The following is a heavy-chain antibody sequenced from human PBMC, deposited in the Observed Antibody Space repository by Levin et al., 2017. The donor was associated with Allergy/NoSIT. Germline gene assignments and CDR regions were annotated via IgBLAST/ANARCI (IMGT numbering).Heavy chain of an antibody. V-gene: IGHV4-59*02. CDR2: IYYTGNT. Sequence: PSETLSLTCTVSNDSVNDSYLNWIRQPPGKGLEWIGSIYYTGNTHYHPSLKSRVTISADKSKNQFSLMLRSVTAADTAVYYCARAIALAGAADFDYWGQGTLVTVSS. J-gene: IGHJ4*02. D-gene: IGHD6-19*01. CDR3: ARAIALAGAADFDY. CDR1: NDSVNDSY.